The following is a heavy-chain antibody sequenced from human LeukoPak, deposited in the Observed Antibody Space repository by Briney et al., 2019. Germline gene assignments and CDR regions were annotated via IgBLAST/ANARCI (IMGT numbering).Heavy chain of an antibody. J-gene: IGHJ3*02. D-gene: IGHD3-10*01. Sequence: PGGSLRLSCAASGFTFDDYAMHWVRQAPGKGLEWVSGISWNSGSIGYADSVKGRFTISRDNAKNSLYLQMNSLRAEDTALYYCAKGSVGITQTGGAFDIWGQGTMVTVSS. CDR3: AKGSVGITQTGGAFDI. V-gene: IGHV3-9*01. CDR1: GFTFDDYA. CDR2: ISWNSGSI.